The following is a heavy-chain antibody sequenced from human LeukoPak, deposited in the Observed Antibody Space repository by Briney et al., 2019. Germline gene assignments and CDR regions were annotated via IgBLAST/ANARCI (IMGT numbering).Heavy chain of an antibody. CDR3: ARASPYFYCSGGSCYFHP. CDR1: GGTFSSYA. V-gene: IGHV1-69*05. J-gene: IGHJ5*02. CDR2: IIPIFGTA. Sequence: SVKVSCKASGGTFSSYAISWVRQAPGQGLEWMGGIIPIFGTANYAQKFQGRVTITTDESTSTAYMELSSLRSEDTAVYYCARASPYFYCSGGSCYFHPWGQGTLDTVSS. D-gene: IGHD2-15*01.